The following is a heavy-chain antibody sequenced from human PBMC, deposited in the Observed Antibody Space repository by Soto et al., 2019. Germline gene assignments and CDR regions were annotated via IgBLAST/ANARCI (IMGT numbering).Heavy chain of an antibody. CDR2: VYNRGNT. CDR3: ARDRQHTYGNCFDP. V-gene: IGHV4-59*01. Sequence: SETLSLTCTVSGGSISTYYWSWIRQPPGKGLEWIGYVYNRGNTKYNPSLKSRVTIWEDMSKNQVSLRLSSVTAADTAIYYCARDRQHTYGNCFDPWGQGTLVTVPS. CDR1: GGSISTYY. J-gene: IGHJ5*02. D-gene: IGHD4-17*01.